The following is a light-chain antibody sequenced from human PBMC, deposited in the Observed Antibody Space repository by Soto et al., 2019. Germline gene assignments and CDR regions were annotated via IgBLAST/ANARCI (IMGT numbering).Light chain of an antibody. V-gene: IGKV3-15*01. CDR2: DTS. CDR1: QSVRNQ. J-gene: IGKJ5*01. Sequence: EIVLTQAPTTLSVFPGGRFTLVRRASQSVRNQVAWYQKTPGQTPRVISYDTSTRAADIPARFSGSGYGTYFTLTISSLQSEDFAVYYCQQYNIWRSITFGPGTRLEIK. CDR3: QQYNIWRSIT.